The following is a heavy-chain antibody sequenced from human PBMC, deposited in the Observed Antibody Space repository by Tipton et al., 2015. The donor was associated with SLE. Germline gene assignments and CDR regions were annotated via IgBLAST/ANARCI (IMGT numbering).Heavy chain of an antibody. CDR1: GYTFNNNG. Sequence: QSGAEVKQPGASVKVSCKASGYTFNNNGIIWVRQAPGQGLEWMGWVSGYNGNTNYAQKFQGRVTMTTDTSTRTAYMELGSLRSDDTAVYYCARDAGSSGLDAFDVWGQGTMVTVSS. CDR3: ARDAGSSGLDAFDV. D-gene: IGHD3-22*01. V-gene: IGHV1-18*01. CDR2: VSGYNGNT. J-gene: IGHJ3*01.